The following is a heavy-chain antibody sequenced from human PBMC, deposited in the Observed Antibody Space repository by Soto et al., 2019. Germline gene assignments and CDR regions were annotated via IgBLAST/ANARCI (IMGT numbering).Heavy chain of an antibody. V-gene: IGHV3-11*04. CDR1: GFTFSDYY. CDR2: ITNIGSIM. D-gene: IGHD3-10*01. J-gene: IGHJ6*02. Sequence: GSLVLSCAASGFTFSDYYMNWIRQAPGEGLEWVSYITNIGSIMYYADSVKGRFTISRDNAKNSLYLQMNSLRAEDTAVYYCARDGPSVTMVRGVIPGGMDVWGQGTTVTVSS. CDR3: ARDGPSVTMVRGVIPGGMDV.